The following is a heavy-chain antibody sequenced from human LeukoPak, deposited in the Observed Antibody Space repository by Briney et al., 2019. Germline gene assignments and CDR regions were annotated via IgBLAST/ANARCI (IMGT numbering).Heavy chain of an antibody. V-gene: IGHV4-59*01. CDR1: GGSISSYY. D-gene: IGHD3-16*01. CDR3: ARDPHPRYCDYVI. J-gene: IGHJ4*02. CDR2: IYYSGST. Sequence: SETLSLTCTVSGGSISSYYWSWIRQPPGKGLEWIGYIYYSGSTNYNPSLKSRVTISVDTSKNQFSLKLSSVTAADTAVYYCARDPHPRYCDYVIWGQGTLVTVSS.